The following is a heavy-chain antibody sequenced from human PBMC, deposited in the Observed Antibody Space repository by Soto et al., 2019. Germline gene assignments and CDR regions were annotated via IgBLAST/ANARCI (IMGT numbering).Heavy chain of an antibody. CDR2: INHGGST. CDR1: GGSFSGYY. CDR3: TRHRPRPIDH. J-gene: IGHJ4*01. Sequence: SETLSLTCAVYGGSFSGYYWSWIRQPPGKGLEWIGEINHGGSTNYNPSLKSRVTIAVDTSKNQFSLTLSSVTAADTAVYYCTRHRPRPIDHRGQGTLVTLS. V-gene: IGHV4-34*01.